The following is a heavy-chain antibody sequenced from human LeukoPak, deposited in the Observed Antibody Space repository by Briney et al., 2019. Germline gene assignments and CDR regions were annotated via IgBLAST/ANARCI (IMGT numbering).Heavy chain of an antibody. V-gene: IGHV3-23*01. CDR1: GFTFSNYA. CDR3: ANPVGLSFDF. Sequence: PGGSLRLSCAASGFTFSNYAMSWVRQAPGKGLEWVSAISGSGGSTYYTDSVKGRFTISRDNSKNTLYLQMNSLRAEDTAVYYCANPVGLSFDFWGQGTLVTVSS. J-gene: IGHJ4*02. CDR2: ISGSGGST. D-gene: IGHD1-26*01.